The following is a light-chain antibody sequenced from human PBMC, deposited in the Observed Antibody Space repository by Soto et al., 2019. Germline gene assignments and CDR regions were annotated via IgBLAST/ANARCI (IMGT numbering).Light chain of an antibody. J-gene: IGKJ1*01. CDR2: AAS. V-gene: IGKV1-6*01. Sequence: QMTQSPSSLSASVGEKIIITCRASRDVGSDVSWYQQKPGQAPKLLIYAASNLYTGVPSRFSGSRSGTEFTLTTSSLQPEDFASYYCLQDYGDSWTFGQGTKV. CDR1: RDVGSD. CDR3: LQDYGDSWT.